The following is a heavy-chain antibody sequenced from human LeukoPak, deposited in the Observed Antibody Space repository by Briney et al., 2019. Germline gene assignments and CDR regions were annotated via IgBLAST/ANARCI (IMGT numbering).Heavy chain of an antibody. CDR1: GFTFDDYA. Sequence: PGGSLRLSCAASGFTFDDYAMHWVRQAPGKGLEWVSGISWNSGSIGYADSVKGRFTISRDNAKNSLYLQMNSLGAEDTALYYCAKDSFLYSSSWYYFDYWGQGTLVTVSS. CDR2: ISWNSGSI. V-gene: IGHV3-9*01. J-gene: IGHJ4*02. D-gene: IGHD6-13*01. CDR3: AKDSFLYSSSWYYFDY.